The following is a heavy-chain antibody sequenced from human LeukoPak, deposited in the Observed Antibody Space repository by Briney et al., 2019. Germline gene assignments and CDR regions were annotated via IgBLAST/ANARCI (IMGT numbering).Heavy chain of an antibody. CDR2: ISGGGGST. CDR1: GFTFSSYA. J-gene: IGHJ4*02. CDR3: AKRWSYIDF. D-gene: IGHD3-3*01. Sequence: PGGSLRLSCAASGFTFSSYAMSWVRQAPGKGLEWVSSISGGGGSTYYADSVKGRFTISRDNSENTLYLQMNSLRAEDTAIYFCAKRWSYIDFWGQGTLVTVSS. V-gene: IGHV3-23*01.